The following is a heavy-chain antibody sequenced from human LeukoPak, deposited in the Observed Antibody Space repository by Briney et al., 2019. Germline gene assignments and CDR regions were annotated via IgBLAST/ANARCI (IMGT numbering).Heavy chain of an antibody. D-gene: IGHD1-1*01. J-gene: IGHJ4*02. Sequence: PSETLSLTCTVSGGSISSTSYYWGWIRQPPGKGLEWIGSIYYSGSTYYNPSLKSRVTISVDTSKNQFSLKLSSVTAADTAVYYCARGNWNDVVGYYFDYWGQGTLVTVSS. CDR3: ARGNWNDVVGYYFDY. CDR2: IYYSGST. V-gene: IGHV4-39*07. CDR1: GGSISSTSYY.